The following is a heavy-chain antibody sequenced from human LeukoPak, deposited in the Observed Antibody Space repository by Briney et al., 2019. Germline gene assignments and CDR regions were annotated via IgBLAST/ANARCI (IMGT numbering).Heavy chain of an antibody. J-gene: IGHJ4*02. CDR1: GGSISSSSYY. D-gene: IGHD3-3*01. Sequence: SETLSLTCTVSGGSISSSSYYWGWIRQPPGKGLEWIGSIYYSGSTYYNPSLKSRVTISVDTSKNQFSLKLSSVTAADTAVYYCARPPYDFWSGDSYYFDYWGQGTLVTVSS. CDR2: IYYSGST. V-gene: IGHV4-39*01. CDR3: ARPPYDFWSGDSYYFDY.